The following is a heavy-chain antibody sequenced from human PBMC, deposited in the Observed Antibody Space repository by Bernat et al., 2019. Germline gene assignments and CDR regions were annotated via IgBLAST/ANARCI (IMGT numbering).Heavy chain of an antibody. J-gene: IGHJ5*02. V-gene: IGHV3-30-3*01. CDR2: ISYDGNNK. Sequence: QLQLVESGGGVVQPGRSLRLSCAAPGFTFSSYAMHWVRQAPDKGLEWVAVISYDGNNKYYTDSVKGRFTISSDNSKNTLYLQMNSLGAEASAVYYCASVDGGIPAPFDTWGQGTMVTVSS. D-gene: IGHD2-2*01. CDR1: GFTFSSYA. CDR3: ASVDGGIPAPFDT.